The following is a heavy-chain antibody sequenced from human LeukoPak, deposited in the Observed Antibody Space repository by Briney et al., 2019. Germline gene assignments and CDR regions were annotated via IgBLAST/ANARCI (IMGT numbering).Heavy chain of an antibody. Sequence: PSETLSLTCTVSGGSISSGDYYWSWIRQPPGKGLEWIGYIYYSGSTYYNPSLKSRVTISVDTSKNQFSLKLSSVTAADTAVYYCARDTPRINYFDYWGQGTLVTVSS. V-gene: IGHV4-30-4*01. D-gene: IGHD1-14*01. CDR3: ARDTPRINYFDY. CDR1: GGSISSGDYY. CDR2: IYYSGST. J-gene: IGHJ4*02.